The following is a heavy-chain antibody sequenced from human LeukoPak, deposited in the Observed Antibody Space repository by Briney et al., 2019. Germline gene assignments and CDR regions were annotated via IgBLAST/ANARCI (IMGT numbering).Heavy chain of an antibody. CDR2: INHSGST. Sequence: PSETLSLTCAVYGGSSSGYYWSWIRQPPGKGLEWIGEINHSGSTDYNPSLKSRVTISVDTSKNQFSLKLSSVTAADTAVYYCARGYGLKYQLLYSGVARYFDYWGQGTLVTVSS. V-gene: IGHV4-34*01. J-gene: IGHJ4*02. CDR3: ARGYGLKYQLLYSGVARYFDY. D-gene: IGHD2-2*02. CDR1: GGSSSGYY.